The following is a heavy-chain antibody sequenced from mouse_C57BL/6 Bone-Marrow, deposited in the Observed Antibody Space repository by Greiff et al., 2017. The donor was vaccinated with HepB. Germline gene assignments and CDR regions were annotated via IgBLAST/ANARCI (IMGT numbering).Heavy chain of an antibody. J-gene: IGHJ1*03. CDR1: GYTFTSYW. CDR2: IHPNSGST. CDR3: ARSTTVVKWYFDV. Sequence: VQLQQSGAELVKPGASVKLSCKASGYTFTSYWMHWVKQRPGQGLEWIGMIHPNSGSTNYNEKFKSKATLTVDKSSSTAYMQLSSLTSEDSAVYYCARSTTVVKWYFDVWGTGTTVTVSS. D-gene: IGHD1-1*01. V-gene: IGHV1-64*01.